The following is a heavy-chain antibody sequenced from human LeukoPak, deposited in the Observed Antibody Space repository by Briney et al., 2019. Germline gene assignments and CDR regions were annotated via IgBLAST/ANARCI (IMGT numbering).Heavy chain of an antibody. V-gene: IGHV3-7*01. CDR2: IKQDGREK. J-gene: IGHJ4*02. CDR3: ARDSDDSYDKIDY. Sequence: GGSLRRSCAASGFTFRTYWMSWVRQAPGKGLEWVANIKQDGREKYYLDSVKGRFTISRDNAKNSLYLQMNSLRVEDTAVYYCARDSDDSYDKIDYWGQGTLVTVSS. CDR1: GFTFRTYW. D-gene: IGHD1-1*01.